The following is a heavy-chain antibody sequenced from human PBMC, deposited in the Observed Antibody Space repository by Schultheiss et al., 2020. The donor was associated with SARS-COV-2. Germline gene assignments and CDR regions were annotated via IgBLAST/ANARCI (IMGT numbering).Heavy chain of an antibody. V-gene: IGHV4-34*01. CDR3: ARGSAAVDY. CDR2: INHSGST. Sequence: SQTLSLTCAVYGGSFSGYYWSWIRQPPGKGLEWIGEINHSGSTNYNPSLKSRVTISVDTSKNQFSLKLSSVTAADTAVYYCARGSAAVDYWGQGTLVTVSS. CDR1: GGSFSGYY. J-gene: IGHJ4*02.